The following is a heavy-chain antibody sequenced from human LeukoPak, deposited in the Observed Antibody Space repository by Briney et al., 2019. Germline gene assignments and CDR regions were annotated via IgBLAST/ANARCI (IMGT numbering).Heavy chain of an antibody. CDR1: GFTFSSYA. CDR2: ISYDGSNK. J-gene: IGHJ4*02. CDR3: AKDLSWRVTLYYFDY. V-gene: IGHV3-30-3*01. D-gene: IGHD3-10*01. Sequence: GGSLRLSCAASGFTFSSYAMHWVRQAPGKGLEWVAVISYDGSNKYYADSVKGRFTISRDNSKNTLYLQMNSLRAEDTAVYYCAKDLSWRVTLYYFDYWGQGTLVTVSS.